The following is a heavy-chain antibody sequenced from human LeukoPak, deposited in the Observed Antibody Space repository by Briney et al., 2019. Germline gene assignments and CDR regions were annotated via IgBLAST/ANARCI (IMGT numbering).Heavy chain of an antibody. Sequence: GGSLRLSCAASGFTFNTYWMHWVRQAPGKGLVWVSRVNSDGSDTTYADSVKGRFTISRDNAENTLFLQMNSLTAEDTAVYYCARARGYYYDSFDYWGQGTLVTISS. D-gene: IGHD3-22*01. CDR3: ARARGYYYDSFDY. J-gene: IGHJ4*02. V-gene: IGHV3-74*01. CDR1: GFTFNTYW. CDR2: VNSDGSDT.